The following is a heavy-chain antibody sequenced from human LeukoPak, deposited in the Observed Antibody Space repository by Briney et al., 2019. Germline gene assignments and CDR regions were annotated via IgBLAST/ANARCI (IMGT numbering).Heavy chain of an antibody. Sequence: GGSLRLSCAASGFTFSSYGMHWVRQAPGKGLEWVAVISCDGSNKYYADSVKGRFTISRDISTDTLWLQMDSLRTEDTAVYYCAKGPLRGTAAAIDYWGQGTLVTVSS. CDR1: GFTFSSYG. CDR3: AKGPLRGTAAAIDY. V-gene: IGHV3-30*18. D-gene: IGHD2-2*01. J-gene: IGHJ4*02. CDR2: ISCDGSNK.